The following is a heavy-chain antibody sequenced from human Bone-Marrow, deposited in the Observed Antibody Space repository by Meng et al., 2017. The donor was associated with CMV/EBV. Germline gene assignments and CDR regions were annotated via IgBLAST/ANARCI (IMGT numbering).Heavy chain of an antibody. D-gene: IGHD2/OR15-2a*01. J-gene: IGHJ4*02. CDR3: ARGGGLFYFARGGRDWYFDL. CDR1: GYTFTDYY. CDR2: SNPDSGAT. Sequence: ASVKVSCKASGYTFTDYYMHWVRQAPGQGLEWMGWSNPDSGATTYAQKFKGRVTMTRDTSISTAYMELSRLRFDDTAVYYCARGGGLFYFARGGRDWYFDLWGQGTPVTVSS. V-gene: IGHV1-2*02.